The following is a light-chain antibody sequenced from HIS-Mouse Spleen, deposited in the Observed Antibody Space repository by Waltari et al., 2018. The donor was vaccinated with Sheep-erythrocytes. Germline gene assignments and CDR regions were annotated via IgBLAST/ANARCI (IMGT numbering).Light chain of an antibody. CDR1: TLGDKY. J-gene: IGLJ1*01. Sequence: SYELTPPPSVSVSPGQPASITCSGDTLGDKYPCWYQQKPGQSPVLVIYQDSKRPSGIPERFSGSNSGNTATLTISGTQAMDEADYYCQAWDSSIYVFGTGTKVTVL. CDR2: QDS. CDR3: QAWDSSIYV. V-gene: IGLV3-1*01.